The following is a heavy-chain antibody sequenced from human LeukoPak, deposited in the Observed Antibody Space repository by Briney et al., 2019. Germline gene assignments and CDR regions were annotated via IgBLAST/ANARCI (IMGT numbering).Heavy chain of an antibody. J-gene: IGHJ6*02. CDR1: GFTFSSYG. CDR2: IWYDGSNK. Sequence: GGSLRLSCAAPGFTFSSYGMHWVRQAPGKGLEWVAVIWYDGSNKYYADSVKGRFTISRDNSKNTLYLQMNSLRAEDTAVYYCASTTLARWEDSSRSGMDVWGQGTTVTVSS. D-gene: IGHD3-22*01. CDR3: ASTTLARWEDSSRSGMDV. V-gene: IGHV3-33*01.